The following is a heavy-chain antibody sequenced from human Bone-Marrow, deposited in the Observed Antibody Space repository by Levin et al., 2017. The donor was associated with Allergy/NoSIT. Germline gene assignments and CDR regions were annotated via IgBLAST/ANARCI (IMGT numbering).Heavy chain of an antibody. CDR2: ITSNGAYI. D-gene: IGHD2-15*01. Sequence: SLKISCVASGFTFDNFGMHWVRQAPGKGLEWVSGITSNGAYIGYADSVKGRFTISRDNARNSLYLQMDSLRPEDTAFYFCARDAVVAATTYNWFDPWGQGTLVSVSS. CDR3: ARDAVVAATTYNWFDP. V-gene: IGHV3-9*01. CDR1: GFTFDNFG. J-gene: IGHJ5*02.